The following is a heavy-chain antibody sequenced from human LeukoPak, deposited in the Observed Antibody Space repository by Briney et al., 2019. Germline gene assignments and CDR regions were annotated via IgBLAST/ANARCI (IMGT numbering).Heavy chain of an antibody. D-gene: IGHD3/OR15-3a*01. CDR3: ARDRAALQDWVGFDP. CDR1: GXRVSDYY. Sequence: GGSXRLSCAVSGXRVSDYYMSWVRQAPGKGLEWVGLIRDSGEAFYADFVRGRFAISRDESENTLYLQMNSLRVEDTAVYFCARDRAALQDWVGFDPWGQGTPVIVSS. CDR2: IRDSGEA. V-gene: IGHV3-66*03. J-gene: IGHJ5*02.